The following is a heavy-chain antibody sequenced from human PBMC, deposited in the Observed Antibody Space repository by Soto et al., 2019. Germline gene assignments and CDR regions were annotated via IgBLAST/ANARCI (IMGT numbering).Heavy chain of an antibody. CDR1: GYRFTNYW. CDR2: IYPGDSDT. J-gene: IGHJ4*02. D-gene: IGHD2-2*01. Sequence: GESLKISCKGSGYRFTNYWIGWVRQMPGKGLEWMGIIYPGDSDTRYSPSFQGQVTISADKSINTAYLQWSSLKASDTAMYYCARDYCSGTPCYEFDYWGQGPQVTVSS. V-gene: IGHV5-51*01. CDR3: ARDYCSGTPCYEFDY.